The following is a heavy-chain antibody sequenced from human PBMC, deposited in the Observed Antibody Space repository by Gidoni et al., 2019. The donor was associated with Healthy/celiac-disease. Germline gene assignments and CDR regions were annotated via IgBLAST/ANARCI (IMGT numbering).Heavy chain of an antibody. V-gene: IGHV1-2*02. D-gene: IGHD2-8*01. Sequence: HVPLVQSGAEVKKPGASVKVSCQASGYTFTGYYMHWVRQAPGQGLEWMGWINPNSGGTNYAQKVQGRVTMTRDTSISTAYMELSRLRSDDTAVYYCARPAGVSYFDYWGQGTLVTVSS. CDR1: GYTFTGYY. CDR3: ARPAGVSYFDY. CDR2: INPNSGGT. J-gene: IGHJ4*02.